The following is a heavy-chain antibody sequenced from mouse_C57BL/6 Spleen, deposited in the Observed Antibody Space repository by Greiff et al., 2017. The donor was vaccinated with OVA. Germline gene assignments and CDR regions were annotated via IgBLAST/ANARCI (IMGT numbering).Heavy chain of an antibody. CDR1: GFSLTSYG. D-gene: IGHD1-1*01. Sequence: VQLKESGPGLVAPSQSLSITCTVSGFSLTSYGVHWVRQPPGKGLEWLVVIWSDGSTTYNSALKSRLSISKDNSKSQVFLKMNSLQTDDTAMYYCARQPYYYGSSYDYAMDYWGQGTSVTVSS. CDR2: IWSDGST. V-gene: IGHV2-6-1*01. J-gene: IGHJ4*01. CDR3: ARQPYYYGSSYDYAMDY.